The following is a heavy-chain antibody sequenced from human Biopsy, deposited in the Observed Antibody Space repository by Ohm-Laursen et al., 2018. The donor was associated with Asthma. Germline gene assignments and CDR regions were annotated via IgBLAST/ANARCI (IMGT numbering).Heavy chain of an antibody. CDR2: IFAANSET. V-gene: IGHV5-51*01. CDR1: GYTFSDSW. Sequence: GESLRISCKASGYTFSDSWIGWVRQMPGKGLEWMGIIFAANSETKYGPSFQGQVTISADMSISTAFLQWSSLKASDTAIYYCARFIDGTSFVDYWGQGTLVTVSS. J-gene: IGHJ4*02. CDR3: ARFIDGTSFVDY. D-gene: IGHD1-7*01.